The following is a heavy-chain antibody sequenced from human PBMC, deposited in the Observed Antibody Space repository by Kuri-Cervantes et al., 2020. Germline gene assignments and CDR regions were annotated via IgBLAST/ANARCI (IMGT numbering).Heavy chain of an antibody. CDR2: ISWNSGSI. V-gene: IGHV3-9*01. Sequence: GGSLRLSCAASGFTFDDYAMHWVRQAPGKGLEWVSGISWNSGSIGYADSVKGRFTISRDNAKNSLYLQMNSLRAEDTALYYCAKDTGYSSTFDIWGQGTMVTVSS. D-gene: IGHD6-19*01. J-gene: IGHJ3*02. CDR3: AKDTGYSSTFDI. CDR1: GFTFDDYA.